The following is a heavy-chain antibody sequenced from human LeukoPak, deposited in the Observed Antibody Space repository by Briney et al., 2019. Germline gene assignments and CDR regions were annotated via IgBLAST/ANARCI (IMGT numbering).Heavy chain of an antibody. CDR2: INSDGSST. Sequence: GGSLRLSCAASGFTFSSYWMHWVRQAPGKGLVWVSRINSDGSSTSFADSVKGRFTISRDNAKNTLYLQMNSLRAEDTAVYYCARDTWELLRKYYFDYWGQGTLVTVSS. CDR1: GFTFSSYW. J-gene: IGHJ4*02. D-gene: IGHD1-26*01. V-gene: IGHV3-74*01. CDR3: ARDTWELLRKYYFDY.